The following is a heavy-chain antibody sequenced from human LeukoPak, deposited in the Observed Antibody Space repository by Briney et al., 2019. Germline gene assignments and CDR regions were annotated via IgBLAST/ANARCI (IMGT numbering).Heavy chain of an antibody. CDR1: GFTFKVYG. Sequence: GGSLRLSWAASGFTFKVYGRYWVRHAPGKGLGWVSGITWNSDDMAYADSVKGRFTISRDNAKNCLYLQMNSLTVEDTALYYCTRVTSWRTGFDYWGQGTLVTVSP. J-gene: IGHJ4*02. D-gene: IGHD1-1*01. CDR3: TRVTSWRTGFDY. CDR2: ITWNSDDM. V-gene: IGHV3-9*01.